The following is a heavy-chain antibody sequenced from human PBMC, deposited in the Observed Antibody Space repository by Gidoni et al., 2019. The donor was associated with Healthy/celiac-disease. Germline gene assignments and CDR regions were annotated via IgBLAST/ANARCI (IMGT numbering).Heavy chain of an antibody. CDR2: ISSGGRT. CDR3: ASLGPKIV. V-gene: IGHV3-53*04. Sequence: EVQLVESGGGLVQPGGSLRLACAASGFTVSSNYLSWVRQAPGKGLEWVSVISSGGRTYSAASVKGRFPISTHNSKTTLYLQLNSLRAEDTAVYYCASLGPKIVWGQGTMVTVSS. J-gene: IGHJ3*01. CDR1: GFTVSSNY.